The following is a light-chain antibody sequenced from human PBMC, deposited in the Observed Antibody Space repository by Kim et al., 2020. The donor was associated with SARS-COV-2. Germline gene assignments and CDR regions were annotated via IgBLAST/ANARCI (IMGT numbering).Light chain of an antibody. V-gene: IGKV3-11*01. Sequence: APGERAPLSCRASQSVSRYLAWYQQKPGQAPRLLIYDTSNRATGIPARFSGSGSATDFTLTISSLEPEDFAVYYCQQRSTWPLTFGGGTKVDIK. CDR1: QSVSRY. J-gene: IGKJ4*01. CDR2: DTS. CDR3: QQRSTWPLT.